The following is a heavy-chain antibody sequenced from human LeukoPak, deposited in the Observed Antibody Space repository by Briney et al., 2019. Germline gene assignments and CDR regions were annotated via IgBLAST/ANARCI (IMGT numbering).Heavy chain of an antibody. CDR2: IRYDGSNK. CDR3: AKVTHQPLAPPHY. V-gene: IGHV3-30*02. CDR1: GFTFSSYG. D-gene: IGHD2-2*01. J-gene: IGHJ4*02. Sequence: PGGSLRLSCAASGFTFSSYGMHWVRQAPGKGLEWVAFIRYDGSNKYYADSVKGRFTISRDNSKSTLYLQMNRLRAEHTAVYYCAKVTHQPLAPPHYWGQGTLVTVSS.